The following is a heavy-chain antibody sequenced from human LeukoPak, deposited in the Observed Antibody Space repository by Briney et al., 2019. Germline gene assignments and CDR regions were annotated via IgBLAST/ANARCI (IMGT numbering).Heavy chain of an antibody. CDR3: ARGSGGDGYNFGY. Sequence: SETLSLTCAVYGGSFSGYYWSWIRQPPGKGLEWIGEINHSGRTNYNPSLKSRVTISVDTSKNQFSLKLSSVTAADTAVYYCARGSGGDGYNFGYWGQGTLVTVS. CDR2: INHSGRT. D-gene: IGHD5-24*01. V-gene: IGHV4-34*01. J-gene: IGHJ4*02. CDR1: GGSFSGYY.